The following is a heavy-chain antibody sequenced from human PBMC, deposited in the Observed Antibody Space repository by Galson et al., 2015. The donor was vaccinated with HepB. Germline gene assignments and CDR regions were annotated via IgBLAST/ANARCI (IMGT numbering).Heavy chain of an antibody. CDR2: ISGSTYI. CDR3: ARDSGSYDVLTVYSSYFDL. Sequence: SLRLSCAASGFSLSAYNMNWVRQAPGKGLEWVSSISGSTYIYYKDSVQGRFTISRDTAENSVYLQMNSLRVEDTAVYYCARDSGSYDVLTVYSSYFDLWGPGTLVTVSS. J-gene: IGHJ4*02. CDR1: GFSLSAYN. D-gene: IGHD3-9*01. V-gene: IGHV3-69-1*01.